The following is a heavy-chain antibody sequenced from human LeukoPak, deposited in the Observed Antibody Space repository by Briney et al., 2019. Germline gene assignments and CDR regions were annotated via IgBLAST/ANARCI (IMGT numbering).Heavy chain of an antibody. Sequence: ASVNVSCKASGYTFTSYDINWVRQATGQGLEWMGWMNPNSGNTGYAQKFQGRVTMTRNTSISTAYMELSSLRSEDTAVYYCARGPYYDNTLPVGFDYWGQGTLVTVSS. V-gene: IGHV1-8*01. D-gene: IGHD3-22*01. J-gene: IGHJ4*02. CDR2: MNPNSGNT. CDR1: GYTFTSYD. CDR3: ARGPYYDNTLPVGFDY.